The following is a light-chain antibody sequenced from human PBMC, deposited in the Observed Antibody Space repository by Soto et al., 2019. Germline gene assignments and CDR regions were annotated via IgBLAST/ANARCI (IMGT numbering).Light chain of an antibody. CDR1: QSISSY. V-gene: IGKV1-39*01. Sequence: DIQMTQTPSSLSASVGDRVTITCRASQSISSYLNWYQQKPGKAPDLLIYAASSLKSGVPSRFSGSGSGTHFTLTITGLQPADFATYYCQQNFSIPITFGQGTRLEIK. J-gene: IGKJ5*01. CDR2: AAS. CDR3: QQNFSIPIT.